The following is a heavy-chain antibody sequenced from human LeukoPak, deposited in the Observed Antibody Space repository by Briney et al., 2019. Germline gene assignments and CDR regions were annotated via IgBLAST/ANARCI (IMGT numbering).Heavy chain of an antibody. J-gene: IGHJ5*02. CDR3: AREGCGSGSYHNWRRCWFDP. CDR2: ISYSGST. CDR1: YGSISSSSYY. V-gene: IGHV4-39*07. D-gene: IGHD3-10*01. Sequence: SETLSLTCTVSYGSISSSSYYWGWVRQPPGQGLEWIGSISYSGSTNYNPSLKSRVTISVDTSKNQFSLKLSSVTAADTAVYYCAREGCGSGSYHNWRRCWFDPWGQGTLVTVSS.